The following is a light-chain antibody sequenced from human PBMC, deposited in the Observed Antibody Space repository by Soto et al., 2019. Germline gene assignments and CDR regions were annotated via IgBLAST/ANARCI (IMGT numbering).Light chain of an antibody. V-gene: IGLV1-40*01. Sequence: QSVLTQPPSVSGAPGQRVTISCTGSSSNIGAGYDVHWYQQLPGTAPKLLIYGNSNRPSGVPDRFSGSKSGTSASLAITGLQAEDEADYSCQSYYSSLSGSVFGGGTKVTVL. CDR3: QSYYSSLSGSV. CDR1: SSNIGAGYD. J-gene: IGLJ3*02. CDR2: GNS.